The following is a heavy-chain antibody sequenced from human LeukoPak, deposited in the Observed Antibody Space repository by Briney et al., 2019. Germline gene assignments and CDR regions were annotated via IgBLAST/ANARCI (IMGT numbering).Heavy chain of an antibody. Sequence: GGSLRLSCAASGFTFSSYSMNWVRQAPGKGLEWVSAISGSGGSTYYADSVKGRFTISRDNSKNTLYLQMNSLRAEDTAVYYCAKDPWFGELFRFDPWGQGTLVTVSS. CDR3: AKDPWFGELFRFDP. D-gene: IGHD3-10*01. CDR2: ISGSGGST. V-gene: IGHV3-23*01. J-gene: IGHJ5*02. CDR1: GFTFSSYS.